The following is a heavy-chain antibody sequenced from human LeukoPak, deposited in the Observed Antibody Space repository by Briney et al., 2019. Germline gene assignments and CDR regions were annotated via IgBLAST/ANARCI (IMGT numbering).Heavy chain of an antibody. V-gene: IGHV4-59*01. CDR3: GRSLSSAWYYFAY. D-gene: IGHD6-19*01. CDR2: IYYSGST. Sequence: SETLSLTCTVSGGSISSYYWSRIRQPPGKGLEWIGYIYYSGSTNYNPSLNSRVTISVDTSKNQFSLRLSSVTAADTAVYYCGRSLSSAWYYFAYWGQGTLVTVSS. CDR1: GGSISSYY. J-gene: IGHJ4*02.